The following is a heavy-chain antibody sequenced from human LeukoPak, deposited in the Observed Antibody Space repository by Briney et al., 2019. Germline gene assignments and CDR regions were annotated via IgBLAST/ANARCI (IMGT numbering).Heavy chain of an antibody. CDR3: ARGLGGASYYMDV. CDR1: GGSISSFY. J-gene: IGHJ6*03. D-gene: IGHD3-16*01. Sequence: SETLSLTCSVSGGSISSFYWSWVLQPAGKGLEWIGRVDTSGSTHYNPSLRGRVTMSLHASKKQFSLKLNSVTVADTAVYYCARGLGGASYYMDVWGKGTTVTVSS. CDR2: VDTSGST. V-gene: IGHV4-4*07.